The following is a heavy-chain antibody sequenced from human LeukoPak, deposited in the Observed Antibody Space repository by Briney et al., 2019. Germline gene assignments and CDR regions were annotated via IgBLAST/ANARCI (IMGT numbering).Heavy chain of an antibody. CDR1: GGSISSGGYY. CDR2: NNHSGST. V-gene: IGHV4-30-2*01. CDR3: ARAPYSREIFGVVIDGEGPPDY. D-gene: IGHD3-3*01. J-gene: IGHJ4*02. Sequence: SETLSLTCTLSGGSISSGGYYWSWIRQPPGKGLEWIGYNNHSGSTYYNPSLKSRVTISVDRSKNQFSLKLSSVTAADTAVYYCARAPYSREIFGVVIDGEGPPDYWGQGTLVTVSS.